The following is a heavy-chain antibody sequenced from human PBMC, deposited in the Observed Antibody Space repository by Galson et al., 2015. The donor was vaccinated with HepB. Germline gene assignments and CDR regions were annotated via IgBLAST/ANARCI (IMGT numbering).Heavy chain of an antibody. CDR3: ARARGYYDSSGYYQFHY. CDR1: GYTFTSYY. J-gene: IGHJ4*02. V-gene: IGHV1-46*03. D-gene: IGHD3-22*01. CDR2: INPSGGSA. Sequence: SVKVSCKASGYTFTSYYMHWVRSAPGQGLEWMGIINPSGGSASYAQKFQGRVTMTRDTSTTTVYMELSSLRSEDTALYYCARARGYYDSSGYYQFHYWGQGTLVTVSS.